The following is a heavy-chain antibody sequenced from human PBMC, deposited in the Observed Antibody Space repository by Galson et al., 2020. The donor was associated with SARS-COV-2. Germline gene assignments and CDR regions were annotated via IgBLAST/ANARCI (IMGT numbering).Heavy chain of an antibody. CDR2: IYYSGST. Sequence: SETLSLTCTVSGGSISSHYWSWIRQPPGKGLEWIGYIYYSGSTNYNPSLKSRVTISVDTSKSQFSLKLSSVTAADTAVYYCARDLRHYDFWSGYSDYYYMDVWGKGTTVTVSS. CDR1: GGSISSHY. CDR3: ARDLRHYDFWSGYSDYYYMDV. V-gene: IGHV4-59*11. J-gene: IGHJ6*03. D-gene: IGHD3-3*01.